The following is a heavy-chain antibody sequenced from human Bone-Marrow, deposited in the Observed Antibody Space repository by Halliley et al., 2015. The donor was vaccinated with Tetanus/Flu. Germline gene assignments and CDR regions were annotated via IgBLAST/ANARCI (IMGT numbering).Heavy chain of an antibody. CDR1: GYTFTTYA. J-gene: IGHJ4*02. D-gene: IGHD3-16*01. CDR2: INTYNHNT. Sequence: QLVQSGVEVKKPGASVKVSCKASGYTFTTYAINWVRQAPGQGLEWMGWINTYNHNTHFAQKLQGRVTMTTDTSTSTAYMELRSLRSDDTAVYYCARYVTWGYSDYWGQGTLVTVSS. V-gene: IGHV1-18*01. CDR3: ARYVTWGYSDY.